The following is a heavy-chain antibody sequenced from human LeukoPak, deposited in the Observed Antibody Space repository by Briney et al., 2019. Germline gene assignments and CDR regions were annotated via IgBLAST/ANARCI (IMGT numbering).Heavy chain of an antibody. CDR1: GGSISSSGYY. V-gene: IGHV4-39*07. CDR3: ARRRLYSSSWSYYFDY. CDR2: IYYSGST. Sequence: PSETLSLTCTVSGGSISSSGYYWGWIRQPPGKGLEWIGSIYYSGSTYYNPSLKSRVTISVDTSKNQFSLKLSSVTAADTAVYYCARRRLYSSSWSYYFDYWGQGTLVTVSS. D-gene: IGHD6-13*01. J-gene: IGHJ4*02.